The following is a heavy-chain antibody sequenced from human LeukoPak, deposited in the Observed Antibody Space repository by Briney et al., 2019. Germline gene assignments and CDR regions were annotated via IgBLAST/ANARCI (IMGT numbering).Heavy chain of an antibody. D-gene: IGHD5-18*01. CDR2: INGGGGST. CDR1: GFTFSGYW. Sequence: PGGSLRLSCAASGFTFSGYWMDWVRQAPGKGLGWVSRINGGGGSTNYAESVEGRFTVSRDNAKNTLYLQMDSLRAEDTAVYYCARGSDGYGNFDYWGQGTLVTVSS. V-gene: IGHV3-74*01. J-gene: IGHJ4*02. CDR3: ARGSDGYGNFDY.